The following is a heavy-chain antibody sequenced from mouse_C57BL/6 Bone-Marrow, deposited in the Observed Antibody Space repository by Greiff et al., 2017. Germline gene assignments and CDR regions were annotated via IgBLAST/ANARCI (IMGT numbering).Heavy chain of an antibody. CDR3: ARSITTVVATDAMDY. CDR1: GYTFTSYW. J-gene: IGHJ4*01. Sequence: VQLQQSGAELVKPGASVKMSCKASGYTFTSYWITWVKQRPGQGLEWIGDIYPGSGSTTYNEKFKSKATLTVDTSSSTAYMQLSSLTSEDSAVYYCARSITTVVATDAMDYWGQGTSVTVSS. V-gene: IGHV1-55*01. D-gene: IGHD1-1*01. CDR2: IYPGSGST.